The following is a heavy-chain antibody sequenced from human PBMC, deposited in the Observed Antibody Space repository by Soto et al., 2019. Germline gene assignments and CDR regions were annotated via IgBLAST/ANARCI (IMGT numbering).Heavy chain of an antibody. CDR2: INHSGST. CDR3: ARGRIARGYFSGCSFDSLDY. J-gene: IGHJ4*02. CDR1: GGSFSGYY. Sequence: SETLSLSCAASGGSFSGYYWSWIRQPPGKGLEWIGEINHSGSTNYNPSLKSRVTISVDTSKNQFSLKLSSVAAADTAVYYCARGRIARGYFSGCSFDSLDYWGQGTLVTVSS. D-gene: IGHD2-15*01. V-gene: IGHV4-34*01.